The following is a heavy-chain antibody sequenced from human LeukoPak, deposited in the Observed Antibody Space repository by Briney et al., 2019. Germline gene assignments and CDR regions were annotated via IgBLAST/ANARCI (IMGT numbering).Heavy chain of an antibody. Sequence: GGSLRLSCAASGFIFTSYAMSWVRRAPGKGLEWVSGISGSGHSTYHADSVKGRFTISRDNSKNTLSLQMNSLRAEDTALYYCAKVVGTGTTPTDYWGQGTLVTVSS. CDR2: ISGSGHST. CDR3: AKVVGTGTTPTDY. CDR1: GFIFTSYA. D-gene: IGHD1-1*01. J-gene: IGHJ4*02. V-gene: IGHV3-23*01.